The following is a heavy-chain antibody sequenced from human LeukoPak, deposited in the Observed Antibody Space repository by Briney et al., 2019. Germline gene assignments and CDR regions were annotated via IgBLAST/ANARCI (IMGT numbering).Heavy chain of an antibody. J-gene: IGHJ5*02. CDR3: ARSRYCSRGSCYFWSWFDP. Sequence: GGSLTLSCADSGFTFRSYTIHWVRRAPGQGLEWVAVISHDGRNTYYADSVKGRFTISRDNSKNTVYLQMNSLRAEDTAVYYCARSRYCSRGSCYFWSWFDPWGQGTLVNVSS. D-gene: IGHD2-15*01. V-gene: IGHV3-30*04. CDR1: GFTFRSYT. CDR2: ISHDGRNT.